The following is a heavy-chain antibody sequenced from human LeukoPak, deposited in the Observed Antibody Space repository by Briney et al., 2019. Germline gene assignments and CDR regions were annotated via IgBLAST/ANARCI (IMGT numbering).Heavy chain of an antibody. Sequence: GGSLRLSCAASGFTFSSYAMSWVRQAPGKGLEWVSTISGSGGSTYYADSVKGRLTISRDNSKNTLFLQMNSLRPEDTAVYYCAKDSDIAVAGSDDALDVWGQGTMVTVSS. CDR1: GFTFSSYA. J-gene: IGHJ3*01. D-gene: IGHD6-19*01. CDR2: ISGSGGST. V-gene: IGHV3-23*01. CDR3: AKDSDIAVAGSDDALDV.